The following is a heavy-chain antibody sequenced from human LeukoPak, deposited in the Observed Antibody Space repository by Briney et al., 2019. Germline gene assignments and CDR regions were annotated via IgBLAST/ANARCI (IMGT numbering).Heavy chain of an antibody. CDR1: GYSFTSYW. CDR3: AREAYCGGDCYLDAFDI. J-gene: IGHJ3*02. D-gene: IGHD2-21*02. CDR2: IYPGDSDT. V-gene: IGHV5-51*01. Sequence: GESLKISCKGSGYSFTSYWIGWVRPMPGKGLELMEIIYPGDSDTRYSPSFQGQVTISADKSISTAYLQWSSLKASDTAMYYCAREAYCGGDCYLDAFDIWGQGTMVTVSS.